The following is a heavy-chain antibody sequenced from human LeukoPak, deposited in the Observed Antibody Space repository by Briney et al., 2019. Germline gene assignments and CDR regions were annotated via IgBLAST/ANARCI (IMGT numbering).Heavy chain of an antibody. J-gene: IGHJ4*02. V-gene: IGHV1-2*02. D-gene: IGHD3-22*01. Sequence: VASVKVSCKASGYTFTGYYLHWVRQAPGQGLEWMGWIHPKSGDTHYAQKFQGRVTMTRDTSISTAYMELSRLRSDDTAVYYCATYYYDSSGYNLWGQGTLVTVSS. CDR1: GYTFTGYY. CDR3: ATYYYDSSGYNL. CDR2: IHPKSGDT.